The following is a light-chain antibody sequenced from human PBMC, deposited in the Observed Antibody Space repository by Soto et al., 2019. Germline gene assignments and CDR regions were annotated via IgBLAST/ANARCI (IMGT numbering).Light chain of an antibody. J-gene: IGLJ2*01. CDR1: SSDVGGYNY. Sequence: QSALTQPASVSGSPGQSITISCTGTSSDVGGYNYVSWYQQHPGKAPKVMIYDVSYRPSGVSNRFSGSKSGNTASLTISGLQVEDEADYCCSSYTSSSTLVVFGGGTKLTVL. CDR2: DVS. CDR3: SSYTSSSTLVV. V-gene: IGLV2-14*03.